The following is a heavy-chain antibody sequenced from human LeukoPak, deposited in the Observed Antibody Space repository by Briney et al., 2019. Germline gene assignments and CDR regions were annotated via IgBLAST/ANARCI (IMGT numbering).Heavy chain of an antibody. D-gene: IGHD3-10*01. J-gene: IGHJ3*02. CDR2: ISGSGGST. V-gene: IGHV3-23*01. Sequence: GGSLRLSCAASGFTFSSYAMSWVRQAPGKGLEWVSAISGSGGSTYYADSVKGRFTISRDNAKNSLYLQMDSLRAEDTAVYYCARGGIITSYAFEIWGQGTMVTVSS. CDR3: ARGGIITSYAFEI. CDR1: GFTFSSYA.